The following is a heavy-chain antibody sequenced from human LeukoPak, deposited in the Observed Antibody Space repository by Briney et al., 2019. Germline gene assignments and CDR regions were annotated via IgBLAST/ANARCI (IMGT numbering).Heavy chain of an antibody. V-gene: IGHV3-30-3*01. D-gene: IGHD1-26*01. CDR3: ATEGRGLYYYGMDV. CDR1: GFTFSSYA. CDR2: ISYDGSNK. J-gene: IGHJ6*02. Sequence: GGSLRLSCAASGFTFSSYAMHWVRQAPGKGLEWVAVISYDGSNKYYADSVKGRFTLSRDNSKNTLSLQMNSLRGEDTAVYYCATEGRGLYYYGMDVWGQGTTVTVSS.